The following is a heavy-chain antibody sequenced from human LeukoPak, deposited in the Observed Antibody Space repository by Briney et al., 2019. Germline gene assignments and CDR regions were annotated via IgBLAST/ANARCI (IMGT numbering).Heavy chain of an antibody. D-gene: IGHD2-2*01. V-gene: IGHV1-69*13. CDR2: IIPIFGTA. CDR3: ARSMEDIVVVPAAHNWFDP. J-gene: IGHJ5*02. Sequence: ASVKVSCKVSGGTFSSYAISWVRQAPGQGLEWMGGIIPIFGTANYAQKFQGRVTITADESTSTAYMELSSLRSEDTAVYYCARSMEDIVVVPAAHNWFDPWGQGTLVTVSS. CDR1: GGTFSSYA.